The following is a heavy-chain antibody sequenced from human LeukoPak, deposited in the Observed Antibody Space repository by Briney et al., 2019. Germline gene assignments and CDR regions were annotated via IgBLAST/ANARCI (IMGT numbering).Heavy chain of an antibody. J-gene: IGHJ4*02. D-gene: IGHD6-19*01. CDR1: GFTFSSYA. CDR3: ASGWYAM. V-gene: IGHV3-64*01. CDR2: ISSNGGST. Sequence: GGSLRLSCAASGFTFSSYAMHWVRQAPGKGLEYVSAISSNGGSTYYANSVKGRFTISRDNSKNTLYLQMGSLRAEDMAVYYCASGWYAMWGQGTLVTVSS.